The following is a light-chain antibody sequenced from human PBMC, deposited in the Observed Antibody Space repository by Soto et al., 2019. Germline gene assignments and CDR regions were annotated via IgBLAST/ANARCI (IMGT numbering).Light chain of an antibody. CDR2: GAS. CDR1: QSVNNN. J-gene: IGKJ1*01. CDR3: QEYNTWQWT. Sequence: EILLTQSPGTLSLSPGERATLSCRASQSVNNNLAWYQQKLGQAPRVLIYGASTRATGIQARFTGSGSGTEFILTITSMQSEDSAVYYCQEYNTWQWTFGQGTKGDIK. V-gene: IGKV3-15*01.